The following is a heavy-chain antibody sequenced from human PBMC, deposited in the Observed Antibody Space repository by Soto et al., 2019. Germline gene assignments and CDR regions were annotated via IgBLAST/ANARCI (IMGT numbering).Heavy chain of an antibody. D-gene: IGHD3-16*01. Sequence: QITLKESGPTLVRPTQTLTLTCTVSGFSLDTWGVGVGWIRQPPGKAPEWLALIYWDDDKRYSPSLKNRLTITKDPSNNPVVLTVTNMDPVDTLTYYCARALGSWGSYYFDHWGQGTLVTVSS. CDR3: ARALGSWGSYYFDH. CDR1: GFSLDTWGVG. J-gene: IGHJ4*02. CDR2: IYWDDDK. V-gene: IGHV2-5*02.